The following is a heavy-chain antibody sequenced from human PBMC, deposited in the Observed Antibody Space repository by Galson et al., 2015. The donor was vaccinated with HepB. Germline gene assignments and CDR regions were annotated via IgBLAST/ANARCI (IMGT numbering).Heavy chain of an antibody. Sequence: SLRLSCAASGFTFSSYGMHWARQAPGKGLEWVAVIWYDGSNKYYADSVKGRFTVSRDNSKNTLLLQLNRLRAEDTAMYFCAKDGIMVANNPYHFHYWGQGTLVTVSS. J-gene: IGHJ4*02. V-gene: IGHV3-33*06. D-gene: IGHD2-15*01. CDR1: GFTFSSYG. CDR3: AKDGIMVANNPYHFHY. CDR2: IWYDGSNK.